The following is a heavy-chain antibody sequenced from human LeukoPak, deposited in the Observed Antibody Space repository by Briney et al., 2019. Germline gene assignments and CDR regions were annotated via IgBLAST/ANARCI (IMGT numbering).Heavy chain of an antibody. CDR2: TYYRSKWYN. D-gene: IGHD1-20*01. J-gene: IGHJ5*02. CDR1: GDSVSSNSAA. CDR3: AREERYNWNPDASFDP. Sequence: SQTLSLACAISGDSVSSNSAAWNWIRQSPSRGLEWLGRTYYRSKWYNDYAVSVKSRITINPDTSKNQFSLQLNSVTPEDTAVYYCAREERYNWNPDASFDPWGQGTLVTVPS. V-gene: IGHV6-1*01.